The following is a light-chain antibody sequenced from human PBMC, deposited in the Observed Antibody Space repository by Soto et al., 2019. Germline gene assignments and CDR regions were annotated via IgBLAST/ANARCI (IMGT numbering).Light chain of an antibody. J-gene: IGLJ1*01. CDR1: SSDVGGYNS. Sequence: SVRTQPRAASGAPGQSVTFSCIGTSSDVGGYNSVSLYQEHPGKAPKLMIYDVIKRPSGVPDRFSGSKSGNTASLTTSGXLAEDESDYFCCLYVRRYSYVFGTGTWSPS. V-gene: IGLV2-11*01. CDR3: CLYVRRYSYV. CDR2: DVI.